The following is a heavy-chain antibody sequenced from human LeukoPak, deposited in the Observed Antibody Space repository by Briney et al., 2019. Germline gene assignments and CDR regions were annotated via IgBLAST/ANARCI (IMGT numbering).Heavy chain of an antibody. CDR1: GFTFSSYW. D-gene: IGHD6-13*01. Sequence: PGGSLRLSCAASGFTFSSYWMSWVRQAPGKGLEWVANIKQDGSEKYYVDSVKGRFTISRDNAKNSLYLQMNSLRAEDTAVYYCARDRGSSSRREFDYWGQGTLVTVSS. J-gene: IGHJ4*02. CDR2: IKQDGSEK. CDR3: ARDRGSSSRREFDY. V-gene: IGHV3-7*01.